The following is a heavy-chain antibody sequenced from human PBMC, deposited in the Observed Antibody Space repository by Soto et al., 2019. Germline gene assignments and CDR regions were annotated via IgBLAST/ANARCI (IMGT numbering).Heavy chain of an antibody. D-gene: IGHD6-6*01. CDR2: ISSSSSYI. V-gene: IGHV3-21*01. CDR3: ARDLYSSSARYFDY. Sequence: EVQLVESGGGLVKPGGSLRLSCADSGFTFSSYSMNWVRQAPGKGLEWVSSISSSSSYIYYADSVKGRFTISRDNAKNSLYLQMNSLRAEDTAVYYCARDLYSSSARYFDYWGQGTLVTVSS. J-gene: IGHJ4*02. CDR1: GFTFSSYS.